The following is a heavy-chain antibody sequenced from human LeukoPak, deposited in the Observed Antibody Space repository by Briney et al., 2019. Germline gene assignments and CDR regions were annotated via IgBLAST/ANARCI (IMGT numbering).Heavy chain of an antibody. Sequence: GGSLRLSCAASGFSVSNAWMSWVRQAPGKGLEWVGRIKSKTDGGTTDYAAPVKGRFSISRDDSENTLYLQMNSLKTEDTGVYYCTTASTVTYYFEHWGQGTLVTVSS. J-gene: IGHJ4*02. CDR1: GFSVSNAW. V-gene: IGHV3-15*01. D-gene: IGHD4-17*01. CDR2: IKSKTDGGTT. CDR3: TTASTVTYYFEH.